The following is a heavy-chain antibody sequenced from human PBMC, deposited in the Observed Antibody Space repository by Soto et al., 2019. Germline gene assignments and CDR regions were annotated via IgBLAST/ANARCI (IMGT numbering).Heavy chain of an antibody. Sequence: QVQLVESGGGVVQPGRSLRLSCAASGFTFSSYAMHWVRQAPGKGLEWVAVISYDGSNKYYADSVKGRFTISRDNSKNTLYLQMNSLRAEDTAVYYCARALTTRYFDWLLYCRVAWGNYYGMDVWGQGTTVTVSS. CDR3: ARALTTRYFDWLLYCRVAWGNYYGMDV. D-gene: IGHD3-9*01. J-gene: IGHJ6*02. V-gene: IGHV3-30-3*01. CDR1: GFTFSSYA. CDR2: ISYDGSNK.